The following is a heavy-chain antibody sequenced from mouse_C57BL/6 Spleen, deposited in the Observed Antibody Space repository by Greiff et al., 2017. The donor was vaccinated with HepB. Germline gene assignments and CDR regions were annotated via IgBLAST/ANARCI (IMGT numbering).Heavy chain of an antibody. D-gene: IGHD1-1*02. V-gene: IGHV1-26*01. CDR2: INPNNGGT. CDR3: ARSGGSGDY. Sequence: EVQLQQSGPELVKPGASVKISCKASGYTFTDYYMNWVKQSHGKSLEWIGDINPNNGGTSYNQKFKGKATLTVDKSSSTAYMELRSLTSEDSAVYYCARSGGSGDYWGQGTTLTVSS. CDR1: GYTFTDYY. J-gene: IGHJ2*01.